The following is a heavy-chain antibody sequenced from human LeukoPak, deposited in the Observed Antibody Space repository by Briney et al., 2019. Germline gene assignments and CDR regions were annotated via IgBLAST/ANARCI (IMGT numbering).Heavy chain of an antibody. D-gene: IGHD1-1*01. V-gene: IGHV3-74*01. CDR2: INSDGSST. CDR1: GFTFSSYW. Sequence: GGSLRLSCAASGFTFSSYWMHWVRQAPGKGLVWVSRINSDGSSTSYADSVKGRFTISRDNAKNTLYLQMNSLRAEDTAVYYCASNPYTYLTSYYFDYWGQGTLVTVSS. CDR3: ASNPYTYLTSYYFDY. J-gene: IGHJ4*02.